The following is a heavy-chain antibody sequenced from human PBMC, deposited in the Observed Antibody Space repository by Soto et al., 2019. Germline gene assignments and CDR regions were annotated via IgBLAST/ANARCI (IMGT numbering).Heavy chain of an antibody. CDR1: GYTFTSYG. CDR2: ISAYNGNT. V-gene: IGHV1-18*01. J-gene: IGHJ5*02. D-gene: IGHD2-15*01. CDR3: ARDLRSVVVAATPYNWFDP. Sequence: QVQLVQSGAEVKKPGASVKVSCKASGYTFTSYGISWVRQAPGQGLEWMGWISAYNGNTNYAQKLQGRVTMTTDTSTSTAYMELRSLRSDDTAVYYCARDLRSVVVAATPYNWFDPWGQGTLVTVSS.